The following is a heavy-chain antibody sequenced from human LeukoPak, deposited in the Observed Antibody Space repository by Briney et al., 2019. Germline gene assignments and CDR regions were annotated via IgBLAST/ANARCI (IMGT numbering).Heavy chain of an antibody. D-gene: IGHD6-13*01. Sequence: SVKVSCKATGGTFSSYAISWVRQAPGQGLEWMGRIIPIFGTANYAQKFQGRVTITTDESTSTAYMELSSLRSEDTAVYYCASQLLAAHWFDPWGQGTLVTVSS. V-gene: IGHV1-69*05. CDR2: IIPIFGTA. J-gene: IGHJ5*02. CDR3: ASQLLAAHWFDP. CDR1: GGTFSSYA.